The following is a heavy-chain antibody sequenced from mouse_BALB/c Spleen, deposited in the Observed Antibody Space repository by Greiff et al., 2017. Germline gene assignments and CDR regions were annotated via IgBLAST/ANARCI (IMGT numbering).Heavy chain of an antibody. J-gene: IGHJ4*01. V-gene: IGHV2-9-2*01. Sequence: VKLVESGPGLVAPSQSLSITCTVSGFSLTSYDISWIRQPPGKGLEWLGVIWTGGGTNYNSAFMSRLSISKDNSKSQVFLKMNSLQTDDTAIYYCVRAGTLYYAMDYWGQGTSVTVSS. CDR2: IWTGGGT. CDR1: GFSLTSYD. D-gene: IGHD4-1*01. CDR3: VRAGTLYYAMDY.